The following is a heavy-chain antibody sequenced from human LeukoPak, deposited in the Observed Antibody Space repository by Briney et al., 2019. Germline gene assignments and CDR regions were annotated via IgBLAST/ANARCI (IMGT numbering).Heavy chain of an antibody. CDR1: GFTFSSYG. Sequence: GGSLRLSCAASGFTFSSYGMNWVRQAPGKGVEWLSYLSNTGNIHYAQSVKGRLTISRDNAKNSLYLQMDGLRAEDTAVYYCARRGDTPMIGDHWGQGILVTVAS. CDR2: LSNTGNI. V-gene: IGHV3-48*01. J-gene: IGHJ4*02. D-gene: IGHD5-18*01. CDR3: ARRGDTPMIGDH.